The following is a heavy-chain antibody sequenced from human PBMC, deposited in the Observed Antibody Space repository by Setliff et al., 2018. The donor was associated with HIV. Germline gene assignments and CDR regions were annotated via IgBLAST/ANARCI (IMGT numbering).Heavy chain of an antibody. CDR3: ARRPPRRSGYYLYYFDS. D-gene: IGHD3-22*01. CDR1: GGSISSSSYY. J-gene: IGHJ4*02. V-gene: IGHV4-39*01. Sequence: PSETLSLTCTVSGGSISSSSYYWGWIRQPPGKGLEWIGSIYYSGSGYYNPSLKSRVTISVDTSKNQFSLKLSSVIAADTAVYYCARRPPRRSGYYLYYFDSWGQGTLVTVSS. CDR2: IYYSGSG.